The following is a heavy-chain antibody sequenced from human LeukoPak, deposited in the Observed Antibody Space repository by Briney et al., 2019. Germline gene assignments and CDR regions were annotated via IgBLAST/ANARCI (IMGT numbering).Heavy chain of an antibody. D-gene: IGHD6-19*01. V-gene: IGHV3-23*01. CDR3: AAQWLLHGAFDI. CDR1: GLTFSSYA. CDR2: INGSGGST. J-gene: IGHJ3*02. Sequence: GGSLRLSCAASGLTFSSYAMSWVRQAPGKGLEWVSAINGSGGSTYYADSVKGRFTISRDNSKNTLYLQMNSLRAEDTAVYYCAAQWLLHGAFDIWGQGTMVTVSS.